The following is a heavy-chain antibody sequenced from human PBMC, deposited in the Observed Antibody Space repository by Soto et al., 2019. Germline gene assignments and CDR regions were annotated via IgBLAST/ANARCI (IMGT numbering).Heavy chain of an antibody. V-gene: IGHV3-23*01. CDR3: AKDVSSGSYGLYVPADY. CDR2: ISGSGGST. J-gene: IGHJ4*02. D-gene: IGHD1-26*01. Sequence: GGSLRLSCAASGFTFSSYAMSWVRQAPGKGLEWVSAISGSGGSTYYADSVKGRFTISRDNSKNTLYLQMNSLRAEDTAVYYCAKDVSSGSYGLYVPADYWGQGTLVTVSS. CDR1: GFTFSSYA.